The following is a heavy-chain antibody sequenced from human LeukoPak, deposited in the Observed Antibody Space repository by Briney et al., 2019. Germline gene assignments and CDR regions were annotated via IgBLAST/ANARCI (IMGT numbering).Heavy chain of an antibody. CDR1: GLTFSTYT. CDR3: ARDTSAFLTGYYYMDV. D-gene: IGHD2-2*01. Sequence: GGSLRLSCAVSGLTFSTYTMSWVRQAPGKGLEWVSAISASGGSTFYADSVRGRFTISRDNSKNTLYLQMNSLRAEDTAVYYCARDTSAFLTGYYYMDVWGKGTTVTVSS. J-gene: IGHJ6*03. CDR2: ISASGGST. V-gene: IGHV3-23*01.